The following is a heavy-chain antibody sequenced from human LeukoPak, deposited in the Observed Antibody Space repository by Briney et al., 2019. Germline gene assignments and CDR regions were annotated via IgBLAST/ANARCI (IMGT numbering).Heavy chain of an antibody. CDR1: GFTLRSYA. J-gene: IGHJ5*02. V-gene: IGHV3-23*01. Sequence: GGSLRLSCAASGFTLRSYAMSWVRQAPGKGLEWVSSITGGGGSTYYADSVKGRFTISRDDSKNTLCLQMNSLRAEDTAVYYCAKSAAVSTAWFDPWGQGTLLTVSS. CDR2: ITGGGGST. CDR3: AKSAAVSTAWFDP. D-gene: IGHD5/OR15-5a*01.